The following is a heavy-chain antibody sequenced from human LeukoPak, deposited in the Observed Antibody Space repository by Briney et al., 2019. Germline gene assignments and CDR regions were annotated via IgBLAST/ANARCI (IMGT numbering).Heavy chain of an antibody. V-gene: IGHV3-7*01. Sequence: GGSLRLSCAASGFTFSSYWMSWVRQAPGKGLEWVANIKQDGSKKYYVDSVKGRFTISRDNAKNSLYLQMNSLRAEDTAVYYCARRIVVVPAAYLSSDALDIWGQGTMVTVSS. CDR1: GFTFSSYW. J-gene: IGHJ3*02. D-gene: IGHD2-2*01. CDR3: ARRIVVVPAAYLSSDALDI. CDR2: IKQDGSKK.